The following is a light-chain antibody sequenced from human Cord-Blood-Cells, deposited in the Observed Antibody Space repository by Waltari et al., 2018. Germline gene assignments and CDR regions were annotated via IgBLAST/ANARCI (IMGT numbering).Light chain of an antibody. CDR2: AAS. Sequence: IQLTQSPSSLSASVGDRVTMTCRASQGINIYLAWYQQKPGKAPTVLSYAASTLQCGVPSRFSGSGSGTDFTLTNSSLQPEDFATYHCQQLNSYPFTFGGGTKVEIK. V-gene: IGKV1-9*01. J-gene: IGKJ4*01. CDR3: QQLNSYPFT. CDR1: QGINIY.